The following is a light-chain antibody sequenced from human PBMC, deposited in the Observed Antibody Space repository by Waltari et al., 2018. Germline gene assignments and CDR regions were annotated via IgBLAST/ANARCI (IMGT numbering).Light chain of an antibody. CDR3: QMYVRLPAT. Sequence: EIVLTQSPGTLSLSPGERATLSCRASQSVGRSLAWYQQKHGQAPRLLIYDASTRATGIPDRFSGGGSGTDFSLTISRLEPEDVAVYYCQMYVRLPATFGQGTKVEI. CDR2: DAS. V-gene: IGKV3-20*01. J-gene: IGKJ1*01. CDR1: QSVGRS.